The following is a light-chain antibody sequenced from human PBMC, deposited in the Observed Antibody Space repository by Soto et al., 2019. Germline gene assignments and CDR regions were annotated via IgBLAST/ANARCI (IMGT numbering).Light chain of an antibody. CDR3: QKCNSAPRT. Sequence: DIQMTQSPSSLSASVGDRVTITCRASQGISNYLAWYQQKPGKVPKLLIYAASTLQSGVPSRFSGSGSGTDVTLTISSLQPEDVAIYYCQKCNSAPRTFGQGTRLEIK. CDR1: QGISNY. CDR2: AAS. J-gene: IGKJ5*01. V-gene: IGKV1-27*01.